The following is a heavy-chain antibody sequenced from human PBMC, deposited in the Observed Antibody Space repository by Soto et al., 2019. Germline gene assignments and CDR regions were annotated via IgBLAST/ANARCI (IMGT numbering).Heavy chain of an antibody. CDR1: GFTFSSYA. CDR2: ISYDGSNK. J-gene: IGHJ4*02. CDR3: AREGNYGDYGRSLDY. D-gene: IGHD4-17*01. V-gene: IGHV3-30-3*01. Sequence: QVQLVESGGGVVQPGRSLRLSCAASGFTFSSYAMHWVRQAPGKGLEWVAVISYDGSNKYYADSVKGRFTISRDNSKNTLYLQRNSLRAEDTAVYYCAREGNYGDYGRSLDYWGQGTLVTVSS.